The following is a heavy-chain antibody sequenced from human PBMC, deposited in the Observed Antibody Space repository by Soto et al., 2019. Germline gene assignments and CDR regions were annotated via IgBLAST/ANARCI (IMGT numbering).Heavy chain of an antibody. D-gene: IGHD3-22*01. Sequence: SETLSLTCTVSGGSISSGGYYWSWIRQHPGKGLEWIGYIYYSGSTYYNPSLKSRVTISVDTPKNQFSLKLSSVTAADTAVYYCARETGGHYDSSGYPSVGWFDPWGQGTLVTVSS. J-gene: IGHJ5*02. CDR2: IYYSGST. V-gene: IGHV4-31*03. CDR3: ARETGGHYDSSGYPSVGWFDP. CDR1: GGSISSGGYY.